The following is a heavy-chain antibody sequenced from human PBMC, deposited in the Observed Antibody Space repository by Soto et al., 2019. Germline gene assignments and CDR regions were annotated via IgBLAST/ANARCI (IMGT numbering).Heavy chain of an antibody. D-gene: IGHD1-1*01. CDR1: GLTFSTYG. CDR2: ISGSGGDT. J-gene: IGHJ4*02. CDR3: ARDRLSNSNYYFDY. Sequence: GGSLRLSCVASGLTFSTYGMSWVRQAPGKGLEWVSGISGSGGDTNYADSVKGRFTISRDNSKNTLYLQMNSLKAEDTALYYCARDRLSNSNYYFDYWGQGTLVTVSS. V-gene: IGHV3-23*01.